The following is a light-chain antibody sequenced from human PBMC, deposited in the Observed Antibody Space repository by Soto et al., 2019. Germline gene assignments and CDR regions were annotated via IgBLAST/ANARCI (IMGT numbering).Light chain of an antibody. J-gene: IGKJ4*01. V-gene: IGKV3-15*01. CDR3: QHDNYMPPT. Sequence: EIVLTQSPATVSLSPGERATLSCRASQSVNSDLAWYQQKPGQAPRLLLYGASTSATGIPGMFSGGGCGTEITLTSSIQQEDVLVVYCYQHDNYMPPTFGAGTKVDIK. CDR1: QSVNSD. CDR2: GAS.